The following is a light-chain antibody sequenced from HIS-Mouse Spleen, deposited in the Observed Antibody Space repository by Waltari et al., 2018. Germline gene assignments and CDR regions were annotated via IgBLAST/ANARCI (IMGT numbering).Light chain of an antibody. CDR3: QQRSNWPYT. CDR2: DAS. J-gene: IGKJ2*01. V-gene: IGKV3-11*01. Sequence: ELVLTQSPATLSLSPGERAPLACRASQSVSSYLAWYQQKPGQAPRLLIYDASNRATGIPARFSGSGSGTDFTLTISSLEPEDFAVYYCQQRSNWPYTFGQGTKLEIK. CDR1: QSVSSY.